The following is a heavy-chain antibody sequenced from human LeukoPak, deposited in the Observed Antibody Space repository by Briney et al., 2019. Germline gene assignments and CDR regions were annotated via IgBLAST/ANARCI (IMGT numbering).Heavy chain of an antibody. CDR1: GFTFSSYE. CDR3: ARGPEHSSGWYGGY. Sequence: GGSLRLSCAASGFTFSSYEMNWVRQAPGKGLEWISYISSSGSTIYYADSVKGRFTISRDNAKNSLYLQMNSLRAEDTAVYYCARGPEHSSGWYGGYWGQGALVTVSS. CDR2: ISSSGSTI. D-gene: IGHD6-19*01. V-gene: IGHV3-48*03. J-gene: IGHJ4*02.